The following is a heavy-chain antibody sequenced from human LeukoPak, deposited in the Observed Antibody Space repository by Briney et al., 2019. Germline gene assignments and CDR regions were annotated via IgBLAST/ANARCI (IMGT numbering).Heavy chain of an antibody. V-gene: IGHV3-9*01. Sequence: GRSLRLSCAASGFTFDDYAMHWVRQAPGKGLEWVSGISWNSGSIGYADSVKGRFTISRDNAKNSLYLQMNSLRAEDTALYYCAANYDSSGYYHNWLDPWGQGTLVTVSS. J-gene: IGHJ5*02. D-gene: IGHD3-22*01. CDR3: AANYDSSGYYHNWLDP. CDR1: GFTFDDYA. CDR2: ISWNSGSI.